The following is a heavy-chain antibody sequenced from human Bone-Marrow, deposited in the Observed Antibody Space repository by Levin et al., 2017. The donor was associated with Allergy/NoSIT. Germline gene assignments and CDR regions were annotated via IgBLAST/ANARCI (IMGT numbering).Heavy chain of an antibody. D-gene: IGHD1-1*01. Sequence: HSGGSLRLSCAASGFTFSSYSMHWVRQAPGKELAWVAIISSDGNHKFYGDSVKGRFTISRDNSRNTLYLQMNSLREEDTALYYCARDLTGNEQGCFDPWGQGTLVTVSS. CDR3: ARDLTGNEQGCFDP. CDR1: GFTFSSYS. CDR2: ISSDGNHK. V-gene: IGHV3-30-3*01. J-gene: IGHJ5*02.